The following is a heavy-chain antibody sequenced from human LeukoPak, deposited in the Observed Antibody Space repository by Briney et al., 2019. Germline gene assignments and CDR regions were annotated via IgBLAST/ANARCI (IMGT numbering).Heavy chain of an antibody. J-gene: IGHJ2*01. CDR1: GYSISSGYY. D-gene: IGHD6-19*01. CDR3: ARGITAVAGPLVPDWYFDL. Sequence: PSETLSLTCTVSGYSISSGYYWGWIRQPPGKGLEWIGSIYHSGSTYYNPSLKSRVTISVDTSENQFSLKLSSVTAADTAVYYCARGITAVAGPLVPDWYFDLWGRGTLVTVSS. CDR2: IYHSGST. V-gene: IGHV4-38-2*02.